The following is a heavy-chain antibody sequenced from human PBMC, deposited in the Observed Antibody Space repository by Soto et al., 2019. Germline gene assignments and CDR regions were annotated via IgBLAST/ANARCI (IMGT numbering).Heavy chain of an antibody. CDR3: AKGGHSYGYSNWFDP. D-gene: IGHD5-18*01. Sequence: EVPLLESGGGLVQPGVSLRLSCAASGFTFSSYAMSWVRQAPGKGLEWVSAISGSGSSTYHADSVKGRFTISRDNSKNTLYLQMNSLRAEDTAVYYCAKGGHSYGYSNWFDPWGQGTLVTVSS. V-gene: IGHV3-23*01. CDR1: GFTFSSYA. J-gene: IGHJ5*02. CDR2: ISGSGSST.